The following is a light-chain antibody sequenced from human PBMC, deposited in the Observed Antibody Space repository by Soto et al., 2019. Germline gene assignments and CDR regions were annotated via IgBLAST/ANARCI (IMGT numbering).Light chain of an antibody. CDR1: QSLSSN. V-gene: IGKV3-15*01. J-gene: IGKJ2*01. CDR2: GAS. CDR3: QQRSNWPPT. Sequence: EIVMTQSPATLSVSPGERATLSCRASQSLSSNLAWYQQCPGQAPRLLIYGASTRATGIPARFSGSGSGTDFTLTISSLEPEDFAVYYCQQRSNWPPTFGQGTKLEIK.